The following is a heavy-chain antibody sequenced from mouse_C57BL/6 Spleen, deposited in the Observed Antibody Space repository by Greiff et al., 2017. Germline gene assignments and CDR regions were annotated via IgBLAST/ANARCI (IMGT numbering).Heavy chain of an antibody. CDR3: AREDYGTSWFAY. CDR1: GYTFTSYT. Sequence: QVQLQQSGAELARPGASVKMSCKASGYTFTSYTMHWVKQRPGQGLEWIGYINPSSGYTNYNQKFKDKATLTADKYSSTAYMQLSSLTSEDSAVYYCAREDYGTSWFAYWGQGTLVTVSA. D-gene: IGHD2-1*01. CDR2: INPSSGYT. J-gene: IGHJ3*01. V-gene: IGHV1-4*01.